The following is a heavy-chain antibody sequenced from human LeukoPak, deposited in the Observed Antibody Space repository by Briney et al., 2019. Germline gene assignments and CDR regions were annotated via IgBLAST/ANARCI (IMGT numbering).Heavy chain of an antibody. Sequence: PGGSLRLSCAGSGFTFRIFGMTWVRQAPGKGLEWVSTVTDSGDSTYYADSVKGRFTISRDNSKNTLYLQINSLRAEDTAMYYCAKAAIVGATFRIDYWGQGTLVTVSS. V-gene: IGHV3-23*01. CDR2: VTDSGDST. CDR3: AKAAIVGATFRIDY. D-gene: IGHD1-26*01. CDR1: GFTFRIFG. J-gene: IGHJ4*02.